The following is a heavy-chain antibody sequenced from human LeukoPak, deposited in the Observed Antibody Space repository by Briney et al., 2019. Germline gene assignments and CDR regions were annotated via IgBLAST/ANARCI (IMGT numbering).Heavy chain of an antibody. CDR2: ISSSSSYI. D-gene: IGHD2-15*01. CDR3: ARARVGLGYCSGGSCYGEAY. Sequence: GGSLRLSCAASGFTFSSYAMSWVRQAPGKGLEWVSSISSSSSYIYYADSVKGRFTISRDNARNSLYLRMNSLRAEDTAVYYCARARVGLGYCSGGSCYGEAYWGQGTLVTVSS. CDR1: GFTFSSYA. V-gene: IGHV3-21*01. J-gene: IGHJ4*02.